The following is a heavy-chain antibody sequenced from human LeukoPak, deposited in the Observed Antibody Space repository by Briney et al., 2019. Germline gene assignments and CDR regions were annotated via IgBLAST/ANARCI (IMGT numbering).Heavy chain of an antibody. CDR3: ARRDNGEYFHH. Sequence: GESLKISCKGSGYSFTSYWIGWVRQMPGKGLEWLGIIYCGDSETRYSPSFQGQVTISADKSIGTAYLQRSSLKASDIAMYYCARRDNGEYFHHWGQGTLVTVSS. CDR2: IYCGDSET. CDR1: GYSFTSYW. D-gene: IGHD1-1*01. V-gene: IGHV5-51*01. J-gene: IGHJ1*01.